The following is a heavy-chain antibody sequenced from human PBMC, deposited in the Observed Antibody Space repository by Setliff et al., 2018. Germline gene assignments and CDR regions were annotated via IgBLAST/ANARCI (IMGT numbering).Heavy chain of an antibody. Sequence: PPGKALEWLALIYLNDDKRYSPSLKSRLTITKDTSKNQVVLTMTNMDPVDTATYYCAHGSYGSGSYGYYYGMDVWGQGTKVTVSS. V-gene: IGHV2-5*01. D-gene: IGHD3-10*01. CDR2: IYLNDDK. J-gene: IGHJ6*02. CDR3: AHGSYGSGSYGYYYGMDV.